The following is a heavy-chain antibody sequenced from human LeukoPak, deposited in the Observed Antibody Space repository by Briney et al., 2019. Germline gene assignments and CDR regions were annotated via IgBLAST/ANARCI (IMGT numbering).Heavy chain of an antibody. Sequence: GGSLRLSCAASGFTFDDYAMHWVRQAPGEGLEWVSGISWNSGLIVYADSVKGRFTISRDNAKNSLYLQMNSLRAEDTALYYCAKDSEMITFGGDFDYWGQGTLVTVSS. J-gene: IGHJ4*02. CDR3: AKDSEMITFGGDFDY. CDR1: GFTFDDYA. D-gene: IGHD3-16*01. CDR2: ISWNSGLI. V-gene: IGHV3-9*01.